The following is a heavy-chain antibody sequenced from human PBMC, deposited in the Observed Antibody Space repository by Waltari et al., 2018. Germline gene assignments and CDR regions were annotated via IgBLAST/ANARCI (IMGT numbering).Heavy chain of an antibody. CDR2: IIPIFGTA. J-gene: IGHJ4*02. D-gene: IGHD4-17*01. CDR1: GGTFSSYA. Sequence: QVQLVQSGAEVKKPGSSVKVSCKASGGTFSSYAISWVRQAPGQGLEWMGGIIPIFGTANYAQKFQGRVTITADESTSTAYMELSSLKASDTAMYYCARMANTVTPFDYWGQGTLVTVSS. V-gene: IGHV1-69*13. CDR3: ARMANTVTPFDY.